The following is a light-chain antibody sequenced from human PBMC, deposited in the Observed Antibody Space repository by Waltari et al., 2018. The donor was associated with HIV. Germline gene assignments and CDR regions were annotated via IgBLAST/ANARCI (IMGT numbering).Light chain of an antibody. CDR2: DAS. V-gene: IGKV3-11*01. CDR3: QQRSNWPPEIT. CDR1: QSVNTY. Sequence: EIVLTQSPDTLSLSPGERATLSCRASQSVNTYLAWYQQKPGQAPRLLIYDASNRATGIPARFSGSGSGTDFTLTISSLEPEDFAVYYCQQRSNWPPEITFGQGTRLEIK. J-gene: IGKJ5*01.